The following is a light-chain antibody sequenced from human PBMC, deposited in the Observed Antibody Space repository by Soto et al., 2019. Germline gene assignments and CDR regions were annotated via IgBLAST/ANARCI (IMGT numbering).Light chain of an antibody. J-gene: IGKJ4*01. CDR2: GAS. CDR1: QSVRSNF. Sequence: EIVLTQSPGTLSLSPGERATISCRASQSVRSNFVAWYQQKPGQAPRLLIYGASSRATGIPDRFSGSASGTDFTLTISRLEPEDFVVYYCKQYGSSPLTFGGGTKVEIK. CDR3: KQYGSSPLT. V-gene: IGKV3-20*01.